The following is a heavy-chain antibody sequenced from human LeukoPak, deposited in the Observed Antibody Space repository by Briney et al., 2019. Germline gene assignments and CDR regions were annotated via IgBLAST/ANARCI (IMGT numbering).Heavy chain of an antibody. CDR3: ARMDMDTAMVTNYLDH. V-gene: IGHV1-46*01. CDR1: GYTFTNNY. Sequence: ASVKISCKASGYTFTNNYMHWVRQAPGQGLDWMGVIHPSGSSTNYAQKFQGRVTMTKDTSTSTVYIELNTLGSDDTAVYYCARMDMDTAMVTNYLDHWGQGTLLIVSS. J-gene: IGHJ4*02. CDR2: IHPSGSST. D-gene: IGHD5-18*01.